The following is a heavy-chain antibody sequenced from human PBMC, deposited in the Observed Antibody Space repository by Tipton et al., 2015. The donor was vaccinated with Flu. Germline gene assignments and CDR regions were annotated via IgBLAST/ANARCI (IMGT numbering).Heavy chain of an antibody. J-gene: IGHJ4*01. CDR3: ARRGFGSYYFDS. Sequence: TLSLTCTVSGGFINSGSYYWRWIRQPAGKGPEWIGRISTSGSPNYNPSLKSRVTISVDTSKNQFSLKLRSVTAADTAVYYCARRGFGSYYFDSWGHGTLVTVSS. CDR2: ISTSGSP. V-gene: IGHV4-61*02. D-gene: IGHD5-12*01. CDR1: GGFINSGSYY.